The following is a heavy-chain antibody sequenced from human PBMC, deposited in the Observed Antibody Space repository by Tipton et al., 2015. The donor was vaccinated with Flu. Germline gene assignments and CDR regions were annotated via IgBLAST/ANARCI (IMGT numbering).Heavy chain of an antibody. Sequence: TLSLTCTVSGGSISNYYWSWIRQPAGKGLEWIGRIYSSGSTNYNPSLKSRVTMSVDTSRNQFSLRLTSVTAADTAVYYCARGPRGDTAMVSLGYWGPGILVTVSS. J-gene: IGHJ4*01. CDR2: IYSSGST. D-gene: IGHD5-18*01. CDR3: ARGPRGDTAMVSLGY. CDR1: GGSISNYY. V-gene: IGHV4-4*07.